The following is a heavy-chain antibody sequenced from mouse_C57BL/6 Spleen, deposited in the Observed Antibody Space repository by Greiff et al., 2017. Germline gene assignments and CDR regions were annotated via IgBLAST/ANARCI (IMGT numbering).Heavy chain of an antibody. CDR2: IYPGDGDT. Sequence: LQQSGAELVKPGASVKISCKASGYAFSSYWMNWVKQRPGKGLEWIGQIYPGDGDTNYNGKFKGKATLTADKSSSTAYMQLSSLASEDSAVYFCERGTGTRFAYWGQGTLVTVSA. CDR1: GYAFSSYW. D-gene: IGHD4-1*01. V-gene: IGHV1-80*01. J-gene: IGHJ3*01. CDR3: ERGTGTRFAY.